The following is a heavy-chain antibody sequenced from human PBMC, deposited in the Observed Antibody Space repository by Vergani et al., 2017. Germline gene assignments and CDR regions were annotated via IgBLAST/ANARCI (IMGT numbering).Heavy chain of an antibody. J-gene: IGHJ4*02. D-gene: IGHD3-10*01. CDR3: ARTPHATPAGDGYYFDY. Sequence: EVQLVQSGAEVKKPGESLKISCKGSGYSFTSYWIGWVRQMPGKGLEWMGIIYPGDSETRYSPSFQGQVTISADKSISTAYLQWSSLKASDTAMYYCARTPHATPAGDGYYFDYWGQGTLVTVSS. V-gene: IGHV5-51*01. CDR1: GYSFTSYW. CDR2: IYPGDSET.